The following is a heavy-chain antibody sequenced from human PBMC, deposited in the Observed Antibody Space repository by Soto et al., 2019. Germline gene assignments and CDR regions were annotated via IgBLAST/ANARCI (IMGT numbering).Heavy chain of an antibody. J-gene: IGHJ6*03. CDR2: IKQDGSEK. D-gene: IGHD6-6*01. V-gene: IGHV3-7*01. Sequence: LRLSCAASGFTFSSYWMSWVRQAPGKGLEWVANIKQDGSEKYYVDSVKGQFTISRDNAKNSLYLQMNSLIAEDTAVFYCARVRTIAARPIYYYYMDVWGKGTTVTVSS. CDR3: ARVRTIAARPIYYYYMDV. CDR1: GFTFSSYW.